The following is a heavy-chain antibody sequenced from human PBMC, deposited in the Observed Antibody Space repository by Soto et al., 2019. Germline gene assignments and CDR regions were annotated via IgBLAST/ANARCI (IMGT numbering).Heavy chain of an antibody. Sequence: VQLVESGGGVVQPGRSLRLSCVTSGFSFSSHAVHWVRQAPGKGLEWLAAMSDDGATAYYADSVKGRFTISRDNSKNTLFLHMNSLRDEDTAFYYCARDEIRWLQMKYFDYWGQGTLVTVS. CDR3: ARDEIRWLQMKYFDY. J-gene: IGHJ4*02. D-gene: IGHD5-12*01. V-gene: IGHV3-30-3*01. CDR1: GFSFSSHA. CDR2: MSDDGATA.